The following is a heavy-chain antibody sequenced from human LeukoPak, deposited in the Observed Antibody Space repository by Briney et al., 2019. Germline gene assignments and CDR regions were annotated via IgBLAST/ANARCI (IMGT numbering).Heavy chain of an antibody. CDR3: AREIRTGYCSSTSCYRGPNWFDP. CDR1: GGSISSYY. D-gene: IGHD2-2*01. CDR2: IYYSGST. Sequence: PSETLSLTCTVSGGSISSYYWSWVRQPPGKGLEGSGYIYYSGSTNYNPSLTSRGTISVDTSKNQFSLKLSSVTAADTAVYYCAREIRTGYCSSTSCYRGPNWFDPWGQGTLVTVSS. J-gene: IGHJ5*02. V-gene: IGHV4-59*01.